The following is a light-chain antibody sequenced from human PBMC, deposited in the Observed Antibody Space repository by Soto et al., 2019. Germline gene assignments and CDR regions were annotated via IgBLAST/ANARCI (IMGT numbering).Light chain of an antibody. CDR2: GAS. J-gene: IGKJ4*01. CDR3: HQYATDPLT. V-gene: IGKV3-20*01. CDR1: QSVGRDY. Sequence: EIVLTQSPGTLSLSPGDRATLSCRASQSVGRDYLAWFQHKGGQAPRLLVHGASNRATGIPDRFSGSGSGTAFTLIISRLEPEDFAVYYCHQYATDPLTFGGGTKVEI.